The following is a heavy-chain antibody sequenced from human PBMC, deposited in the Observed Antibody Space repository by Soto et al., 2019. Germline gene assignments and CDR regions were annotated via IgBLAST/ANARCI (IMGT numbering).Heavy chain of an antibody. CDR3: ARLWDGRDGYNHAADGY. CDR1: GGTFISYA. V-gene: IGHV1-69*13. D-gene: IGHD5-12*01. J-gene: IGHJ4*02. CDR2: IIPIFGTS. Sequence: SSVNVSGKASGGTFISYAISWVRQAPGQGLEWMGGIIPIFGTSNYAQKFQGRVTITADESTSTAYMELSSLRSEDTAVYYCARLWDGRDGYNHAADGYWGQGNLVTVSA.